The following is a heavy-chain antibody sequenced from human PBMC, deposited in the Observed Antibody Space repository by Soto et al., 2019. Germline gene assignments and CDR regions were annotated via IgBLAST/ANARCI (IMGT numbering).Heavy chain of an antibody. CDR1: GGSISSGDYY. J-gene: IGHJ4*02. CDR2: IYSSGNT. D-gene: IGHD1-26*01. CDR3: ARDREPMSHFDY. Sequence: SETLSLTCTVSGGSISSGDYYWSWIRQPPGKELEWIGYIYSSGNTNYNPSLKSRVTISVDTPNNQFFLKLTSVTAADTAVYYCARDREPMSHFDYWGQGNMVTVSS. V-gene: IGHV4-61*08.